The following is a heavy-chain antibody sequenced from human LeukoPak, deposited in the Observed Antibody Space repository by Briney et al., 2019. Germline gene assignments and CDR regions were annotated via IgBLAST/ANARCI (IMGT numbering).Heavy chain of an antibody. Sequence: PSETLSLTCAVYGGSFSGYYWSWIRQPPGKGLEWIGEINHSGSTNYNPSLKSRVTISVDTSKNQFSLKLSSVTAADTAVYYCARRAPRQYGSGSYSLPFDPWGQGTLVTVSS. J-gene: IGHJ5*02. D-gene: IGHD3-10*01. CDR2: INHSGST. CDR3: ARRAPRQYGSGSYSLPFDP. V-gene: IGHV4-34*01. CDR1: GGSFSGYY.